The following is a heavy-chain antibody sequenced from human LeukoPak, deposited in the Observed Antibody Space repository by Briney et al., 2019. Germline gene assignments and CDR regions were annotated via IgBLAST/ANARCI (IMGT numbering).Heavy chain of an antibody. CDR1: GFTFSSYA. D-gene: IGHD3-22*01. J-gene: IGHJ4*02. CDR2: IKQDGSEK. CDR3: ARARYYYDSSGYYPSHRNDY. V-gene: IGHV3-7*01. Sequence: GGSLRPSCAASGFTFSSYAMSWVRQAPGKGLEWVANIKQDGSEKYYVDSVKGRFTISRDNAKNSLYLQMNSLRAEDTAVYYCARARYYYDSSGYYPSHRNDYWGQGTLVTVSS.